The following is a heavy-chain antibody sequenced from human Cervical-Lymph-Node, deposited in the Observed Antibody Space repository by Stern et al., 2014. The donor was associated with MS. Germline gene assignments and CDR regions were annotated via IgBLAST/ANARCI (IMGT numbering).Heavy chain of an antibody. D-gene: IGHD5-24*01. V-gene: IGHV5-51*04. Sequence: EVQLVQSGPEVKKSGESLKIACEGSGYSFTDYWIGWVRQMPGEGLEWMGNIYPGDSDTRYGPSFQGQVTISADNPVNTAYLQWNTLKASDTAIYYCARHGKNGYRTIDYWGQGTLVTVSS. CDR2: IYPGDSDT. CDR3: ARHGKNGYRTIDY. CDR1: GYSFTDYW. J-gene: IGHJ4*02.